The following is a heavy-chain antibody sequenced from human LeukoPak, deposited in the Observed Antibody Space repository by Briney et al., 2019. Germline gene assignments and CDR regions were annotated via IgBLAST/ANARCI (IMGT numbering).Heavy chain of an antibody. CDR3: ARDNDSRDPPHFDY. V-gene: IGHV4-59*01. J-gene: IGHJ4*02. CDR2: ISYSGST. Sequence: PSETLSLTCTVSGDSMSSYYWSWIRQPPGKGLEWIAYISYSGSTKYNPSLQNRVTISIDTSKDQFSLKLSTVTAADTAVYFCARDNDSRDPPHFDYWGQGTLVTVSS. D-gene: IGHD3-16*01. CDR1: GDSMSSYY.